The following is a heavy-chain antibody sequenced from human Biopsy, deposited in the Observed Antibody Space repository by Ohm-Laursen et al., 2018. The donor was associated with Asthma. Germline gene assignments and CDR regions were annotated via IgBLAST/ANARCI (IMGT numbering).Heavy chain of an antibody. J-gene: IGHJ4*02. CDR2: IYRNGDT. Sequence: TLSLTCAVSGDSIDSGDYSWTWIRQSPGVGLEWIGYIYRNGDTYYNPTLKNRVTMSIDRSKNQFSLRLRSVTAADTAVYYCARGWNCGGDCYSLDSWGQGTLVTVSS. CDR1: GDSIDSGDYS. CDR3: ARGWNCGGDCYSLDS. D-gene: IGHD2-21*02. V-gene: IGHV4-30-2*06.